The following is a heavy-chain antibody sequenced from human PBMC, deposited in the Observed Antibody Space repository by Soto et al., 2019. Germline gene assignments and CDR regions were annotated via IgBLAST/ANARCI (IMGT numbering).Heavy chain of an antibody. J-gene: IGHJ4*02. CDR1: GGTFSSYA. CDR3: ARGNRYCTNGVCYRYYFDY. Sequence: ASVKVSCKASGGTFSSYAISWVRQAPGQGLEWMGGIIPIFGTANYAQKFQGRVTITADESTSTAYMELSSLRSEDTAVYYCARGNRYCTNGVCYRYYFDYWGQGTLVTVSS. V-gene: IGHV1-69*13. D-gene: IGHD2-8*01. CDR2: IIPIFGTA.